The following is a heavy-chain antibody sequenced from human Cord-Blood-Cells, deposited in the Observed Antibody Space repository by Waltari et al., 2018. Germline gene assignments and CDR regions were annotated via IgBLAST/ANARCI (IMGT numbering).Heavy chain of an antibody. CDR1: GGSFSGYY. J-gene: IGHJ4*02. CDR2: INHSGST. Sequence: QVQLQQWGAGLLKPSETLSLTCAVYGGSFSGYYWSWIRQPPGKGLEWIGEINHSGSTNYNPSLKSRVTITVDTSKNQFSLKLSSVTAADTAVYYCASASTVGATDYWGQGTLVTVSS. CDR3: ASASTVGATDY. D-gene: IGHD1-26*01. V-gene: IGHV4-34*01.